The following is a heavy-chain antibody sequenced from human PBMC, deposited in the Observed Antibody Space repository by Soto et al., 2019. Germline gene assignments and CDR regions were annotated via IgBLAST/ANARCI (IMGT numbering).Heavy chain of an antibody. V-gene: IGHV3-48*02. CDR3: ARVGRGVYGMDV. Sequence: EVQLVESGGGLVQPGGSLRLSCAASGFTFSSYSINWVRQAPGKGLEWFSYITSDSSTISYADSVKGRFTVSRDNATNSLYLQMNSLRDEDTAVYYCARVGRGVYGMDVWGQGTSVTVSS. D-gene: IGHD2-8*01. CDR1: GFTFSSYS. J-gene: IGHJ6*02. CDR2: ITSDSSTI.